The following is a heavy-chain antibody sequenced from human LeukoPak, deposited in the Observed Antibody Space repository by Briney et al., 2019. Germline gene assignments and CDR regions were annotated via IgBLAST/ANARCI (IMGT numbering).Heavy chain of an antibody. CDR3: HPLAYVTN. Sequence: GGSLRLSCAASGFTFSSCAMNWVRQAPGKGLEWVSAISGSGDRTYYADSVKGRFTTSRDDAKNTVYLQMSSLRAEDTAVYYCHPLAYVTNWGQGTLVTVSS. CDR1: GFTFSSCA. CDR2: ISGSGDRT. V-gene: IGHV3-23*01. J-gene: IGHJ4*02. D-gene: IGHD2-8*01.